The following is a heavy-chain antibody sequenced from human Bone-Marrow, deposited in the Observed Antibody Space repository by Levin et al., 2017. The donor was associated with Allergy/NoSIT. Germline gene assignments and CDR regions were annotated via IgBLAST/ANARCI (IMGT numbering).Heavy chain of an antibody. CDR3: ARVGQYDFWSGYYAGWFDP. CDR2: INPNSGGT. Sequence: ASVKVSCKASGYTFTGYYMHWVRQAPGQGLEWMGWINPNSGGTNYAQKVQGRVTMTRDTSISTAYMELSRLRSDDTAVYYCARVGQYDFWSGYYAGWFDPWGQGTLVTVSS. CDR1: GYTFTGYY. V-gene: IGHV1-2*02. D-gene: IGHD3-3*01. J-gene: IGHJ5*02.